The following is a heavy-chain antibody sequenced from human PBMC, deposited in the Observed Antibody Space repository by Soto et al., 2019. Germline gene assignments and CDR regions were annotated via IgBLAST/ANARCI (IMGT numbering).Heavy chain of an antibody. CDR3: ARADSNYEAYYYSYYMDV. CDR2: IYYSGST. CDR1: GGSISSYY. V-gene: IGHV4-59*01. D-gene: IGHD4-4*01. J-gene: IGHJ6*03. Sequence: PSETLSLTCTVSGGSISSYYWSWIRQPPGKGLEWIGYIYYSGSTNYNPSLKSRVTISVDTSKNHFSLKLSSVTAADTAVYYFARADSNYEAYYYSYYMDVWGKGTTVTVPS.